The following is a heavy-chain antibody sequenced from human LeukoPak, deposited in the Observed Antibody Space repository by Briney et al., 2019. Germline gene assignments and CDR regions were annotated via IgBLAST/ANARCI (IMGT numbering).Heavy chain of an antibody. J-gene: IGHJ4*02. Sequence: GRSLRLSCAASGFTFSSYDVHWVRQAPGKGLEWVAVISYDGSNKYYADSVKGRFTISRDNTKNTLYLQMNSLRAEDTAVYYCATSSMVRGAQFDYWGQGTLVTVSS. CDR3: ATSSMVRGAQFDY. V-gene: IGHV3-30*04. CDR2: ISYDGSNK. CDR1: GFTFSSYD. D-gene: IGHD3-10*01.